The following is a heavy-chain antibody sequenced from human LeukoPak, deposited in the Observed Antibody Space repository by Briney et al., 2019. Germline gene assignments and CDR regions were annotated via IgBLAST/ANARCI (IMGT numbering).Heavy chain of an antibody. D-gene: IGHD3-10*01. CDR1: GFTFSSYG. Sequence: RSGGSLRLSCAASGFTFSSYGMSWVRQAPGKGLEWVSAISGSGDITYYADSVKGRFTISRDNSKNTLYLEVISLTAEDTAVYYCAKDDAWLRFGEWSQGTLVTVSS. J-gene: IGHJ4*02. CDR3: AKDDAWLRFGE. CDR2: ISGSGDIT. V-gene: IGHV3-23*01.